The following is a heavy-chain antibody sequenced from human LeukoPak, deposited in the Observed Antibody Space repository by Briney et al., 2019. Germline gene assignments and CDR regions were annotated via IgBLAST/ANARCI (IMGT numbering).Heavy chain of an antibody. Sequence: RSSETLSLTCTVSGGSISSYYWSWIRQPAGKGLEWIGRIYTSGSTNYNPSLKSRVTMSVDTSKNQFSLKLSSVTAADTAVYYCARDPVSLLDYYYMDVWGKGTTVTVSS. CDR1: GGSISSYY. CDR3: ARDPVSLLDYYYMDV. V-gene: IGHV4-4*07. CDR2: IYTSGST. J-gene: IGHJ6*03. D-gene: IGHD1-26*01.